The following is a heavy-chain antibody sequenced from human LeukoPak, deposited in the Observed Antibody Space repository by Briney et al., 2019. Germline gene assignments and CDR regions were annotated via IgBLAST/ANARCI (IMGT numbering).Heavy chain of an antibody. Sequence: PSETLSLTCTVSGDSVRSFHWSWIRQPPGKGLEWIGHMYYSGSTNYNPSLKSRVTISVDRSKNQFSLKLSSVTAADTAVYYCARAKPHSSGWYGNAFDIWGQGTMVTVSS. CDR2: MYYSGST. D-gene: IGHD6-19*01. CDR1: GDSVRSFH. J-gene: IGHJ3*02. V-gene: IGHV4-59*02. CDR3: ARAKPHSSGWYGNAFDI.